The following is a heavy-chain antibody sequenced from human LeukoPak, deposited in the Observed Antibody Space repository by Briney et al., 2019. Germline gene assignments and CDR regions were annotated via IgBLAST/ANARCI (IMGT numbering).Heavy chain of an antibody. CDR2: IIPIFGTA. CDR3: ARDGRYSGYDFEY. Sequence: ASVKVSCKASGGTFSSYAISWVRQAPGQGLEWMGGIIPIFGTANYAQKFQGRVTITADEYTSTAYMELSSLRSEDTAVYYCARDGRYSGYDFEYWGQGTLVTVSS. D-gene: IGHD5-12*01. V-gene: IGHV1-69*01. J-gene: IGHJ4*02. CDR1: GGTFSSYA.